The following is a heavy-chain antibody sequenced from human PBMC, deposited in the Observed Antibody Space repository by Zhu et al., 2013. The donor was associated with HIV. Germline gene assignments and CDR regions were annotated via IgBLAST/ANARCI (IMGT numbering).Heavy chain of an antibody. CDR1: GFTFSSYD. D-gene: IGHD3-10*01. CDR3: ARGRYYYGSGDAFDI. V-gene: IGHV3-13*01. J-gene: IGHJ3*02. Sequence: EVQLVESGGGLVQPGGSLRLSCAASGFTFSSYDMHWVRQATGKGLEWVSAIGTAGDTYYPGSVKGRFTISRENAKNSLYLQMNSLRAGDTAVYYCARGRYYYGSGDAFDIWGQGTMVTVSS. CDR2: IGTAGDT.